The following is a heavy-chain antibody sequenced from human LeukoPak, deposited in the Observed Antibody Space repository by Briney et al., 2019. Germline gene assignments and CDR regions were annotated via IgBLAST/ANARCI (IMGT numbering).Heavy chain of an antibody. CDR3: ARHRVVVITGNWFDP. V-gene: IGHV4-39*01. D-gene: IGHD3-22*01. CDR1: GGSISSSSYY. J-gene: IGHJ5*02. CDR2: IYYSGST. Sequence: PSETLSLTCTVSGGSISSSSYYWGWLRQPPGKGLEWIGSIYYSGSTYYNPSLKSRVTISVDTSKNQFSLKLSSVTAADTAVYYCARHRVVVITGNWFDPWGQGTLVTVSS.